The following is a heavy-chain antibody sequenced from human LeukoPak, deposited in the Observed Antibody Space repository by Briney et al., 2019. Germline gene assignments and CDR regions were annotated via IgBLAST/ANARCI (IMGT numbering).Heavy chain of an antibody. CDR1: GYTFTGYY. CDR3: ARDRGGNVWIFDC. V-gene: IGHV1-2*02. J-gene: IGHJ4*02. D-gene: IGHD4-23*01. Sequence: ASVKVSCKASGYTFTGYYMYWVRQAPGQGLEWMGWINPNSGGTNYAQKFQGRVTMTRDTSISTAYMELSRLRSDDTAVYYCARDRGGNVWIFDCWGQGTLVTASS. CDR2: INPNSGGT.